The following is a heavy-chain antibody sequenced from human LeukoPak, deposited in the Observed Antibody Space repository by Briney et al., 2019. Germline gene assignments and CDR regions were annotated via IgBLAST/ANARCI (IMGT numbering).Heavy chain of an antibody. D-gene: IGHD2-21*01. CDR3: ARGRALFD. Sequence: SETLSLTCAVYSGSFSGYYWNWIRQPPGKGLEWIGEINHSGSTNYNPSLKSRVTISVDTSKNQFSLKLSSVTAAVTAVYYCARGRALFDWGQGTLVTVSS. J-gene: IGHJ4*02. V-gene: IGHV4-34*01. CDR1: SGSFSGYY. CDR2: INHSGST.